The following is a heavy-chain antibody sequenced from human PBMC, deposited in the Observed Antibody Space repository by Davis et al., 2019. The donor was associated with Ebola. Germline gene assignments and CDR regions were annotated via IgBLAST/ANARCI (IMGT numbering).Heavy chain of an antibody. D-gene: IGHD3-16*01. V-gene: IGHV3-33*08. J-gene: IGHJ4*02. CDR3: VRGGDGGGAY. Sequence: PGGSLRLSCAASGFTFSSYAMSWVRQAPGKGLEWVAAIWSDGKRKERADSVKGRFTVSRDNSKNTLYLQMNSLEVEDTAVYYCVRGGDGGGAYWGQGTLVTVSS. CDR1: GFTFSSYA. CDR2: IWSDGKRK.